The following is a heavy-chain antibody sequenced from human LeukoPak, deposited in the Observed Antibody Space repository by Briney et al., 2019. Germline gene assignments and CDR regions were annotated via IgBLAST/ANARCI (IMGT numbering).Heavy chain of an antibody. CDR1: GYTFTSYY. J-gene: IGHJ5*02. D-gene: IGHD3-10*01. V-gene: IGHV1-46*01. Sequence: GASVKVSCKASGYTFTSYYMHWVRQAPGQGLEWMGIINPSGGSTSYAQKFQGRVTMTRDTSTSTVYMELSSLRSEDTAVYYCARGNVWFGDPYNWFDPWGQGTLVTVSS. CDR3: ARGNVWFGDPYNWFDP. CDR2: INPSGGST.